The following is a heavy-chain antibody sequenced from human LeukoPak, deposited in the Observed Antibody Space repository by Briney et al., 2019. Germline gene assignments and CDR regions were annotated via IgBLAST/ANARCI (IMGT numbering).Heavy chain of an antibody. CDR2: ISGSGGNT. D-gene: IGHD2-2*01. J-gene: IGHJ6*02. V-gene: IGHV3-23*01. Sequence: QPGGSLRLSCAASGFTFSSYAMSWVRQAPGKGLEWVSGISGSGGNTYYADSVKGRFTISRDNSKNTLSLQMNSLKTEDTAVYFCTKGRGVCTSTSCQPYGMDVWGQGTTVTVSS. CDR1: GFTFSSYA. CDR3: TKGRGVCTSTSCQPYGMDV.